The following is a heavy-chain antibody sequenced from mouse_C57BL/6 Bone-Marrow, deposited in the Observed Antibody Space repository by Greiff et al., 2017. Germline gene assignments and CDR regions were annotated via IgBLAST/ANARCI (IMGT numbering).Heavy chain of an antibody. CDR1: GYTFTSYW. CDR3: ARSPYYYGSSYVDY. D-gene: IGHD1-1*01. V-gene: IGHV1-64*01. J-gene: IGHJ2*01. CDR2: IHPNSGST. Sequence: VQLQQPGAELVKPGASVKLSCKASGYTFTSYWMHWVKQRPGQGLEWIGMIHPNSGSTNYNEKFKSKATLTVDKSSSTAYMQLSSLTSEDSAVYYCARSPYYYGSSYVDYWGQGTTLTVSS.